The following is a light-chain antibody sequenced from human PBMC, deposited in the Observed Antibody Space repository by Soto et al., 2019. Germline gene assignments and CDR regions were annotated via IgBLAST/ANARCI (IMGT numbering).Light chain of an antibody. V-gene: IGLV2-14*01. Sequence: QSFLTQPASMSGSPGQSITISCTGTSNDIGGYDSVSWYQQIPGKVPRLIIYEVTNRPSGISNRFSGSKSGNTASLTISGLQAEDEAVYFCSSYASSGGHNYVFATGTKVTVL. J-gene: IGLJ1*01. CDR3: SSYASSGGHNYV. CDR2: EVT. CDR1: SNDIGGYDS.